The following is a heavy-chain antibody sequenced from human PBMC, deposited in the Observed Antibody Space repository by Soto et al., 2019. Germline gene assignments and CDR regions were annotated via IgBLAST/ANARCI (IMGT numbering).Heavy chain of an antibody. CDR2: INPNSGGT. CDR1: GYTFTGYY. CDR3: ARAYVDTAMVFDY. J-gene: IGHJ4*02. Sequence: ASVKVSCKASGYTFTGYYMHWVRQAPGQGLEWMGWINPNSGGTNYAQKFQGWVTMTRDTSISTAYMELSRLRSDDTAVYYCARAYVDTAMVFDYWGQGTLVTVSS. V-gene: IGHV1-2*04. D-gene: IGHD5-18*01.